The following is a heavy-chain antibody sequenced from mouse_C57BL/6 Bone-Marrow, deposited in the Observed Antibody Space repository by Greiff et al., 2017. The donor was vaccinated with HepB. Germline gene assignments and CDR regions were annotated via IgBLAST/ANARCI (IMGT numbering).Heavy chain of an antibody. CDR2: IYPRSGNT. V-gene: IGHV1-81*01. Sequence: QVQLQQSGAELARPGASVKLSCKASGYTFTSYGISWVKQRTGQGLEWIGEIYPRSGNTYYNEKFKGKATLTADKSSSTAYMELRSLTSEDAAVYFCARSITTVVARSYFDYWGQGTTLTVSS. CDR1: GYTFTSYG. CDR3: ARSITTVVARSYFDY. D-gene: IGHD1-1*01. J-gene: IGHJ2*01.